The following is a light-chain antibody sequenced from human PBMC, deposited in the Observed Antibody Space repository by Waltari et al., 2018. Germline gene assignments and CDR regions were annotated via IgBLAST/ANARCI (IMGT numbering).Light chain of an antibody. CDR1: QDISNY. Sequence: DIQMTQSPSSLSASVGDRVTITCQASQDISNYLNWYQQEPGKAPKLLIYDASNLETGVPSRFSGSGSGTDFTFTISSLQPEDIATYYCQQYGTFGQGTKLEIK. J-gene: IGKJ2*01. CDR2: DAS. V-gene: IGKV1-33*01. CDR3: QQYGT.